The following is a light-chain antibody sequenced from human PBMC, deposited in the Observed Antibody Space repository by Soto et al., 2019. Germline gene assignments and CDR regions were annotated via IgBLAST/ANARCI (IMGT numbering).Light chain of an antibody. CDR2: DSY. V-gene: IGKV3-11*01. CDR3: LQRRNWPPLT. Sequence: EVLLTQSPATLSLSPGERATLSCRASENVDIYLAWYQQKPGQAPRLLIYDSYNRATGIPPRFSGSGSGTDFTLTISDLEPEDSAVYYCLQRRNWPPLTFGGGTKVEIK. CDR1: ENVDIY. J-gene: IGKJ4*01.